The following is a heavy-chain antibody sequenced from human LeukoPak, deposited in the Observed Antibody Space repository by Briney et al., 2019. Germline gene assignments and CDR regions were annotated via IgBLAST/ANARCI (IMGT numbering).Heavy chain of an antibody. Sequence: GGSLRLSCAASGFIFSSYNMNWVRQAPGKGLEWVAFIRYDESNKYYADSVKGRFTISRDNSKNTLYLQMNSLRAEDTAVYYCAKDQGFLIAAADNFDFWGQGTLVTVYS. CDR2: IRYDESNK. D-gene: IGHD6-13*01. CDR3: AKDQGFLIAAADNFDF. CDR1: GFIFSSYN. V-gene: IGHV3-30*02. J-gene: IGHJ4*02.